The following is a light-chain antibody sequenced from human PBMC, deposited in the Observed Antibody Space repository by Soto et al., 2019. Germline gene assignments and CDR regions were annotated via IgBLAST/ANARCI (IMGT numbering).Light chain of an antibody. J-gene: IGLJ3*02. V-gene: IGLV2-14*01. Sequence: QSVLTQPAAVSGSPGQSITISCTGTSSDVGYYNYVSWFQQHPGKAPKLLIYEVSNRPSGVSNRFSGSKSGNTASLTISGLQAEDEADYYCSSYTTSSTRVFGGGTKVTV. CDR2: EVS. CDR1: SSDVGYYNY. CDR3: SSYTTSSTRV.